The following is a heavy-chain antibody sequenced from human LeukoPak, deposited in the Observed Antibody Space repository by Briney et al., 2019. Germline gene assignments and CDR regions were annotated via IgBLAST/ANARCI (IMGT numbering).Heavy chain of an antibody. V-gene: IGHV3-21*01. CDR1: GFTFSSYN. Sequence: GGSLRLSCAASGFTFSSYNMKWVRQAPGEGLEWVSSISRTGTYIYYADSVKGRFTVSRDNAQNSLYLQMNSLRVEDTAVYYCARVLETDCTGGSCYSGLDYWGQGTLVTVSS. J-gene: IGHJ4*02. D-gene: IGHD2-15*01. CDR2: ISRTGTYI. CDR3: ARVLETDCTGGSCYSGLDY.